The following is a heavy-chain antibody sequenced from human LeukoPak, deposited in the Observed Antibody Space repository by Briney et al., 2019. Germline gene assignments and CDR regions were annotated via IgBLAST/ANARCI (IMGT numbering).Heavy chain of an antibody. Sequence: GGSLKISCKGSGSSFTSYWIGWVRQMPGKGLEGMGFIYPGDSDTRYRPSFQGQVTISADKSISTAYLQWSSLKASDTAIYYCARPRDDFWSGYYWADAFDIWGQGTMVTVSS. CDR1: GSSFTSYW. D-gene: IGHD3-3*01. CDR2: IYPGDSDT. V-gene: IGHV5-51*01. CDR3: ARPRDDFWSGYYWADAFDI. J-gene: IGHJ3*02.